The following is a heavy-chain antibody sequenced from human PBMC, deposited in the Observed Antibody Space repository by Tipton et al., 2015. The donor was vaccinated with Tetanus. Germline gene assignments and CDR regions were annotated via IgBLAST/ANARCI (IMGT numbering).Heavy chain of an antibody. Sequence: GLVKPSETLSLTCTVSCVSISSNSYYWGWIRQPPGKGLEWIGTVFHSGTTYYNPSLKSRVTISVDTSKNQFSLKLTSVTAADTAVYYCARWIAVTGTDFDFWGQGTLVTVSS. D-gene: IGHD6-19*01. CDR1: CVSISSNSYY. J-gene: IGHJ4*02. V-gene: IGHV4-39*01. CDR3: ARWIAVTGTDFDF. CDR2: VFHSGTT.